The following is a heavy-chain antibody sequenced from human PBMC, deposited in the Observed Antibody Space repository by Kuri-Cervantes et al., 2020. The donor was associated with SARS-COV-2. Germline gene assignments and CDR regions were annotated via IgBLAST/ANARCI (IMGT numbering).Heavy chain of an antibody. CDR2: VNHRGST. V-gene: IGHV4-34*01. J-gene: IGHJ3*02. CDR3: ATMTVLSSDAFDI. CDR1: GESFSGYY. D-gene: IGHD4-11*01. Sequence: SETLSLTCAFYGESFSGYYWNWIRQSPGKGLEWIGEVNHRGSTNYNPSLKSRVTISVDTSSKQFSLHLGSVTAADTAVYYCATMTVLSSDAFDIWGLGTMVTVSS.